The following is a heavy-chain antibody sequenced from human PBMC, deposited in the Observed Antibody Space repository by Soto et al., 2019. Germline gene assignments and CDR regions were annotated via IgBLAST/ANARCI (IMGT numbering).Heavy chain of an antibody. Sequence: QVQLEQSGAEVKKPGSSVKVSCKASGGTFRTAAISWVRQAPGQGLEWMGGIMPVFRTPDYAQKFQGRVTMTADESTNTADMELSGLRSDDTAVYYCARDNDRPQLGGNYYYILDVWGQGTTITVSS. CDR1: GGTFRTAA. V-gene: IGHV1-69*12. D-gene: IGHD2-8*01. J-gene: IGHJ6*02. CDR2: IMPVFRTP. CDR3: ARDNDRPQLGGNYYYILDV.